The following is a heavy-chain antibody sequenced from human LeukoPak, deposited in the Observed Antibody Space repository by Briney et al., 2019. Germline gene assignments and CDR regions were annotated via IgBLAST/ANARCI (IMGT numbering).Heavy chain of an antibody. V-gene: IGHV4-59*01. CDR2: IYYSGST. J-gene: IGHJ4*02. Sequence: SETLSLTCTVSGGSISSYYWSWIRQPPGKGLEWIGHIYYSGSTNYNPSLKSRVTISIDTSKNQFSLRLSSVTAAGTAVYYCARQLYYPKWNLDYWGQGTLVTVSS. CDR1: GGSISSYY. CDR3: ARQLYYPKWNLDY. D-gene: IGHD1-1*01.